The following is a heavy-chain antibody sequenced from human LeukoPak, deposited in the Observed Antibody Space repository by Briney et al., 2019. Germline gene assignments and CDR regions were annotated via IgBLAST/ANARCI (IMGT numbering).Heavy chain of an antibody. V-gene: IGHV3-7*03. Sequence: GGSLRLSCAASGFTFSSYWMSWVRQAPGKGLEWVANIKQDGSEKYYVDSVKGRFTISRDNAKNSLYLQMNSLRAEDTAVYYCAKCYDYVWGGYRSSPLDYWGQGTLVTVSS. CDR2: IKQDGSEK. CDR3: AKCYDYVWGGYRSSPLDY. J-gene: IGHJ4*02. CDR1: GFTFSSYW. D-gene: IGHD3-16*02.